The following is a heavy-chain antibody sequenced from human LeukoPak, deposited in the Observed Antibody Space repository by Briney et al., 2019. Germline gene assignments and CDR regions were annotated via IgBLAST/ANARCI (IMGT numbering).Heavy chain of an antibody. CDR1: GGSISSYY. V-gene: IGHV4-4*07. CDR3: ARHRTATYFDAFHI. Sequence: SETLSLTCTVSGGSISSYYWSWIRQPAGGGLEWIGRIYSSGSTNYNPSLKSRVTISVDTSKNQFSLKMSSVSAADTALYYCARHRTATYFDAFHIWGQGTMVTVSS. D-gene: IGHD5-12*01. J-gene: IGHJ3*02. CDR2: IYSSGST.